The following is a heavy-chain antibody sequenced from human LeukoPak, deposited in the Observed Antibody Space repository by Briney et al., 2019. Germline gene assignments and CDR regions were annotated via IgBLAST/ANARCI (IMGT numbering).Heavy chain of an antibody. J-gene: IGHJ3*02. V-gene: IGHV1-8*01. CDR2: MNPNSGNT. CDR3: ARVVVAATHAFDI. Sequence: GASVKVSCKASGYTFTSYDINWVRQATGQGLEWMGWMNPNSGNTGYAQKFQGRVTMTRNTSISTAYMELSSLRSEDTAVYYCARVVVAATHAFDIWGQGTMVTVSS. D-gene: IGHD2-15*01. CDR1: GYTFTSYD.